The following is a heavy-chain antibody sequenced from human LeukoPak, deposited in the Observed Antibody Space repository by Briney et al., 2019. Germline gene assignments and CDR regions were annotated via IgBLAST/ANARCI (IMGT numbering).Heavy chain of an antibody. D-gene: IGHD4-17*01. J-gene: IGHJ4*02. V-gene: IGHV3-11*01. CDR3: AKGHNYGDYGIYFDF. CDR2: ISSSGGTI. CDR1: GFTVSSNY. Sequence: GGSLRLSCAASGFTVSSNYMSWVRQAPGKGLGWVSYISSSGGTIYYADSLKGRFTISRDNAKNSLFLQMSSLRAEDTAIYYCAKGHNYGDYGIYFDFWGQGTLVTVSS.